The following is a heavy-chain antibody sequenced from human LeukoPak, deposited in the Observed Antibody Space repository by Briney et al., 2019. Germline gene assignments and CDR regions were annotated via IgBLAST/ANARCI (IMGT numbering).Heavy chain of an antibody. CDR3: ARGGLTPPYYYGMDV. J-gene: IGHJ6*02. V-gene: IGHV4-59*01. D-gene: IGHD6-25*01. CDR1: GGSISSYH. Sequence: SETLSLTCTVSGGSISSYHWSWIRQPPGKGLEWIGYIYYSGSTNYNPSLKSRVTISVDTSKNQFSLKLSSVTAADTAVYYCARGGLTPPYYYGMDVWGQGTTVTVSS. CDR2: IYYSGST.